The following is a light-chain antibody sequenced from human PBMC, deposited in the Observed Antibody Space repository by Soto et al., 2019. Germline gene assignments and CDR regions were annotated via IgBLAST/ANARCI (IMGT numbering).Light chain of an antibody. J-gene: IGKJ1*01. CDR3: MQALQTPWT. CDR2: LGS. V-gene: IGKV2-28*01. CDR1: QSLLHSNGYNY. Sequence: DIVMTQSPLSLPVTPGEPASISYRSSQSLLHSNGYNYLDWYLQKPGQSPQLLIYLGSNRASGVPDRFSGSGSGTDFTLKISRVEAEDVGFYYCMQALQTPWTFGQGTKVEIK.